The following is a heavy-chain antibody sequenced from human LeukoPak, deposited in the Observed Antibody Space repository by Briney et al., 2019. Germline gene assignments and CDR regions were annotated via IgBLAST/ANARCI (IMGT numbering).Heavy chain of an antibody. V-gene: IGHV1-2*02. CDR1: GYTFTGYY. Sequence: ASVKVSCKASGYTFTGYYMHWVRQAPGQGLEWMGWINPNNGGTNYAQKFQGRVTMTRDTSISTAYMELSSLRSDDTAVYYCARGVHVRVYDSNPHYGHYWGQGTLVTVSS. CDR3: ARGVHVRVYDSNPHYGHY. CDR2: INPNNGGT. D-gene: IGHD3-22*01. J-gene: IGHJ4*02.